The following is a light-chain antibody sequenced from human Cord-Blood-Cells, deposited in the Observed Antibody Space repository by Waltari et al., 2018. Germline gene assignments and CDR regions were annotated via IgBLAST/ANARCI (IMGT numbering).Light chain of an antibody. CDR1: QSISSY. J-gene: IGKJ2*03. Sequence: DIQMTQSPSSLSASVVDRVTITCRASQSISSYLNWYQQKPGKAPKVLIYAASSLQSEVPSRFSGSRSGTDFTLTISSLQPEDFATYYCQQSYSTPHSVGQGTKLEIK. CDR3: QQSYSTPHS. CDR2: AAS. V-gene: IGKV1-39*01.